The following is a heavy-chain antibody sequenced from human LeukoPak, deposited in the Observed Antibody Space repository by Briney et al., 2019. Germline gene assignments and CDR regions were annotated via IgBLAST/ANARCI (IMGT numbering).Heavy chain of an antibody. J-gene: IGHJ4*02. CDR3: ARSRGYSYGYFSY. Sequence: GASVKVSCKASGYTFTGYYMHWVRPAPGQGLEWMGWINPNSGGTNYAQKFQGRVTMTRDTSISTAYMELSRLRSDDTAVYYCARSRGYSYGYFSYWGQGTLVTVSS. CDR2: INPNSGGT. D-gene: IGHD5-18*01. CDR1: GYTFTGYY. V-gene: IGHV1-2*02.